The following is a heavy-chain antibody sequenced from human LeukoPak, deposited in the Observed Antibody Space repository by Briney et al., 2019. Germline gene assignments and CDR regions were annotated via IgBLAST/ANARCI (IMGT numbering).Heavy chain of an antibody. V-gene: IGHV4-59*11. CDR2: IYDSGSP. CDR1: GASISSHY. CDR3: ARGYYGSGSHCCYMDV. J-gene: IGHJ6*03. Sequence: SETLSLTCSVSGASISSHYWSWIRQPPGEGLEWIGYIYDSGSPNYNPSLKSRVTISVDTSKNQFSLKLSSVTAADTAVYYCARGYYGSGSHCCYMDVWGKGTTITVS. D-gene: IGHD3-10*01.